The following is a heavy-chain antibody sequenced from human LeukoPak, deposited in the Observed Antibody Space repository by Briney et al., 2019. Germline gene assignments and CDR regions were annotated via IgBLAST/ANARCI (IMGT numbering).Heavy chain of an antibody. CDR2: IYSGGST. V-gene: IGHV3-53*01. Sequence: PGGSLRLSCAASGFTFSSYWMSWVRQAPGKGLEWVSVIYSGGSTYYADSVKGRFTISRDNSKNTLYLQMNSLRAEDTAVYYCARVEEFSYYYYMDVWGKGTTVTVSS. J-gene: IGHJ6*03. CDR1: GFTFSSYW. CDR3: ARVEEFSYYYYMDV. D-gene: IGHD3-16*01.